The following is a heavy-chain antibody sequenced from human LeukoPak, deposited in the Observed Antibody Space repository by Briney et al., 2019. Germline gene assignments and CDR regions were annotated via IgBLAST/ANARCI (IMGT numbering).Heavy chain of an antibody. V-gene: IGHV3-23*01. CDR3: AKDGPLLWFGPTDA. CDR2: VSSTGSGT. CDR1: GFTFSTYG. J-gene: IGHJ5*02. D-gene: IGHD3-10*01. Sequence: PGASLRPSCVASGFTFSTYGRSSVRQPPGKGLEWVAAVSSTGSGTYYPDSLKGRFIISRDNSQNTVFLQMNSLRPEDTAFYFCAKDGPLLWFGPTDAWGQGILVTVSS.